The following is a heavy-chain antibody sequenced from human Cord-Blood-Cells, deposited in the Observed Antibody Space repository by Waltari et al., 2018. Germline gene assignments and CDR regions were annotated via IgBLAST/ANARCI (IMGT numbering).Heavy chain of an antibody. D-gene: IGHD3-3*01. Sequence: QVQLVQSGAEVKKPGSSVKVSCKASGGTFSSYAISWVRQAPGQGLEWMGGIMPIFGTANYAQKFQGRVTITADKSTSTDYMELSSLRSEDTAVYYCAYYDFWSGHYYYYMDGWGKGTTVTVSS. J-gene: IGHJ6*03. V-gene: IGHV1-69*06. CDR1: GGTFSSYA. CDR3: AYYDFWSGHYYYYMDG. CDR2: IMPIFGTA.